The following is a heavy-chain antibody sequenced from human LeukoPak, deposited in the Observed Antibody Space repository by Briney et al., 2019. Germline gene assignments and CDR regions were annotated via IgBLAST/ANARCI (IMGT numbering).Heavy chain of an antibody. J-gene: IGHJ3*02. CDR3: AKDLGSGSI. Sequence: PVGSLRLSCAAPRVTFNSHAMSWLRQAPGKGLEWVSDISGSGGSTYYADSVKGRFTISRDNSKNTLYLQMNSLRAEDTAVYYCAKDLGSGSIWGQGTMVTVSS. CDR1: RVTFNSHA. D-gene: IGHD3-10*01. V-gene: IGHV3-23*01. CDR2: ISGSGGST.